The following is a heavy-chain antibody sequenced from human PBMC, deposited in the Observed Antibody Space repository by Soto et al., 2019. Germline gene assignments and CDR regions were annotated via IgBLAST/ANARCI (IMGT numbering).Heavy chain of an antibody. J-gene: IGHJ4*02. CDR2: IIPIFGTA. V-gene: IGHV1-69*06. CDR3: ARDLFAGSWGSY. Sequence: SVKVSCKASGGTFSSYAISWVRQAPGQGLEWMGGIIPIFGTANYAQKFQGRVTITADKSTSTAYMELSSLRSEDTAVYYCARDLFAGSWGSYWGQGTLVTVSS. CDR1: GGTFSSYA. D-gene: IGHD6-13*01.